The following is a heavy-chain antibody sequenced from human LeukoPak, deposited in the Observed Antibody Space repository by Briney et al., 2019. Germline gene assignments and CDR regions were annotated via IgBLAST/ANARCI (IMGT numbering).Heavy chain of an antibody. Sequence: GGSLRLSCAASGFTFSSYAMSWVRQAPGKGLEWISAISGSGGSTYYADSVKGRFTISRDNSKNTLYLQMNSLRAEDTAVYYCAKARGSGSYYHYYYYMDVWGKGTTVTVSS. V-gene: IGHV3-23*01. CDR1: GFTFSSYA. CDR3: AKARGSGSYYHYYYYMDV. CDR2: ISGSGGST. J-gene: IGHJ6*03. D-gene: IGHD3-10*01.